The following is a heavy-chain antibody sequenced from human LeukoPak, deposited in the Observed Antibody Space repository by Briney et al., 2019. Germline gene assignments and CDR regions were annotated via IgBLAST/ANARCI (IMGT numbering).Heavy chain of an antibody. CDR1: GGSFSGYY. D-gene: IGHD6-19*01. Sequence: SETLSLTCAVYGGSFSGYYWSWIRQPPGKGLEWIGEINHSGSTNYNPSLKSRVTISEDTSKNQFSLKLSSVTAADTAGYYCARSIAVAGPRYFDLWGRGTLVTVSS. CDR2: INHSGST. J-gene: IGHJ2*01. CDR3: ARSIAVAGPRYFDL. V-gene: IGHV4-34*01.